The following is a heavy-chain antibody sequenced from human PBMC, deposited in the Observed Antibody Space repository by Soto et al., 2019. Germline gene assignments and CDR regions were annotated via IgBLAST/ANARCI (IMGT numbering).Heavy chain of an antibody. Sequence: PSETQSLTSAIYGGYFSGFYWRWIRQPPGKGLEWIGEIDHSGSTNYNPSLKSRVTISVDTSKKQFSLKLSSVTAADTAVYYCARGGAYYDFWSAQSNYYYGMDVWGRGTTVTVSS. D-gene: IGHD3-3*01. CDR2: IDHSGST. V-gene: IGHV4-34*01. J-gene: IGHJ6*02. CDR1: GGYFSGFY. CDR3: ARGGAYYDFWSAQSNYYYGMDV.